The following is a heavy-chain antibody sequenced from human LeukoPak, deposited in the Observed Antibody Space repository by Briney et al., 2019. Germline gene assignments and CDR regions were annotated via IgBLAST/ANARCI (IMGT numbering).Heavy chain of an antibody. V-gene: IGHV4-59*08. CDR3: VRRPTQPPLYWYFDL. CDR1: GASIRSYY. CDR2: IYYSGRT. D-gene: IGHD1-1*01. Sequence: SETLSLTCTVSGASIRSYYWTWIRQPPGKGLEWIGYIYYSGRTNYNPSLKSRATTPVDTSKNQFSLKLTSVTAADTAVYYCVRRPTQPPLYWYFDLWGRGTLVTVSS. J-gene: IGHJ2*01.